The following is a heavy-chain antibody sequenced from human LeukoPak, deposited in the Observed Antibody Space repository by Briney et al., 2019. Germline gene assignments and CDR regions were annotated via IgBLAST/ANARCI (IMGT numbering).Heavy chain of an antibody. J-gene: IGHJ4*02. Sequence: SETLSLTCTVSGGSISSSSYYWGWIRQPPGKGLEWIGSIYHSGSTYYNPSLKSRVTISVDTSKNQFSLKLSSVTAADTAVYYCARQGVGILTGVDYWGQGALVTVSS. CDR3: ARQGVGILTGVDY. V-gene: IGHV4-39*01. D-gene: IGHD3-9*01. CDR2: IYHSGST. CDR1: GGSISSSSYY.